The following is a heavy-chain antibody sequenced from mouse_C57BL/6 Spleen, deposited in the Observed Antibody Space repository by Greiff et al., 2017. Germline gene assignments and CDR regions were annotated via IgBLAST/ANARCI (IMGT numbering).Heavy chain of an antibody. V-gene: IGHV3-6*01. J-gene: IGHJ2*01. Sequence: EVQLQESGPGLVKPSQSLSLTCSVTGYSITSGYYWNWIRQFPGNKLEWMGYISYDGSNNYNPSLKNRISITRDTSKNQFFLKLNSVTTEDTATYYCARRDSNSDYWGQGTTLTVSS. D-gene: IGHD2-5*01. CDR3: ARRDSNSDY. CDR1: GYSITSGYY. CDR2: ISYDGSN.